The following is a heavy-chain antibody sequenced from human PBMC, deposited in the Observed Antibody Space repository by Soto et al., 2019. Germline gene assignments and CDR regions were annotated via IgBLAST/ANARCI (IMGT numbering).Heavy chain of an antibody. CDR2: ISYDGSNK. D-gene: IGHD1-26*01. V-gene: IGHV3-30*18. Sequence: VGSLRLSCAASGFTFSSYGMHWVRQAPGKGLEWVAVISYDGSNKYYADSVKGRFTISRDNSKNTLYLQMNSLRAEDTAVFYCAKDVVVGATTGLGDYYYYYGMDVWGQGTTVTVSS. CDR1: GFTFSSYG. CDR3: AKDVVVGATTGLGDYYYYYGMDV. J-gene: IGHJ6*02.